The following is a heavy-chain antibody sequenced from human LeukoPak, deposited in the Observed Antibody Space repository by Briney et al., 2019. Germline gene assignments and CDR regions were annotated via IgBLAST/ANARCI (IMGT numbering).Heavy chain of an antibody. V-gene: IGHV4-30-4*01. Sequence: SQTLSLTCTVSGGSISSGDYYWSWIRQPPGKGLEWIGYIYYSGSTYYNPSLKSRVTISVDTSKNQFSLKLSSVTAADTAVYYGARERYQDYYYFGMDVWGQGTTVSVSS. J-gene: IGHJ6*02. D-gene: IGHD2-2*01. CDR1: GGSISSGDYY. CDR2: IYYSGST. CDR3: ARERYQDYYYFGMDV.